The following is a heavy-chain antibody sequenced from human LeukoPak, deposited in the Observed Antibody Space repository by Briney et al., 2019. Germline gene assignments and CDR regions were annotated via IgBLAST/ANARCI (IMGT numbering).Heavy chain of an antibody. J-gene: IGHJ3*02. CDR1: GFTFSTNP. Sequence: GGSLRLSCAASGFTFSTNPMSWVRQAPGKGLEGVSAISDTRTYYAYAVKGRFTISRDNSKNTVFLQMNSLRAEDTALYYCVKEHVDRAFTRSFEIWGQGTVVTVSS. CDR2: ISDTRT. V-gene: IGHV3-23*01. D-gene: IGHD3-10*01. CDR3: VKEHVDRAFTRSFEI.